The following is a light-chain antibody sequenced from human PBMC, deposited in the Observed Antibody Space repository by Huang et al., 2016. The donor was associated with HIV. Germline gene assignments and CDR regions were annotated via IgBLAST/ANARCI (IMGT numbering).Light chain of an antibody. CDR1: QSLSTY. CDR3: QQRSNWS. J-gene: IGKJ5*01. V-gene: IGKV3-11*01. Sequence: EIVLTQSPATLSLSTGERATLSCRASQSLSTYLAWYQQKPGQAPMRLIYDAYNRSTGIPARFSGSGSGTDFTLTISSLEPEDFAVYYCQQRSNWSFGQGTRLEIK. CDR2: DAY.